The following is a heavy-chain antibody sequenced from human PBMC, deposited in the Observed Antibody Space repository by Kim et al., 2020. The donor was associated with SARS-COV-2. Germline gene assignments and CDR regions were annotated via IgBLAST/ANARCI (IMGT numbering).Heavy chain of an antibody. CDR2: FDPEDGET. D-gene: IGHD3-22*01. CDR3: ATDKTGGGYDSSGYYDY. V-gene: IGHV1-24*01. CDR1: GYTLTELS. J-gene: IGHJ4*02. Sequence: ASVKVSCKVSGYTLTELSMHWVRQAPGKGLEWMGGFDPEDGETIYAQKFQGRVTMTEDTSTDTAYMEVSSLRSEDTAVYYCATDKTGGGYDSSGYYDYWGQGTLVTVSS.